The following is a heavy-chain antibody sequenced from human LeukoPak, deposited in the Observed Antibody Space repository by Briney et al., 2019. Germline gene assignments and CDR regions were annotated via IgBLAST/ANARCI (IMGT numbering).Heavy chain of an antibody. CDR1: GGPISSYY. CDR2: IYYSGST. D-gene: IGHD6-19*01. CDR3: ARAPGYSSGWLHYYGMDV. J-gene: IGHJ6*02. Sequence: SETLSLTCTVSGGPISSYYWSWIPQPPGKGLEWIGYIYYSGSTNYNPSLKSRVTISVDTSKNQFSLKLSSVTAADTAVYYCARAPGYSSGWLHYYGMDVWGQGTTVTVSS. V-gene: IGHV4-59*01.